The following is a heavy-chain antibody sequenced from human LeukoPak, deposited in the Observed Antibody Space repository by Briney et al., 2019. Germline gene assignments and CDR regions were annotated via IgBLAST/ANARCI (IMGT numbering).Heavy chain of an antibody. V-gene: IGHV3-53*01. CDR3: ARGSDVYYFDY. J-gene: IGHJ4*02. Sequence: GGSHPLSCAASGFTVSSSYMNWVRQAPGKGLEWVSVISRGGSTYYADSVKGRFTISRDSSENTLYLQMDSLRAEDTAVYYCARGSDVYYFDYWGQGALGTVSS. CDR1: GFTVSSSY. CDR2: ISRGGST.